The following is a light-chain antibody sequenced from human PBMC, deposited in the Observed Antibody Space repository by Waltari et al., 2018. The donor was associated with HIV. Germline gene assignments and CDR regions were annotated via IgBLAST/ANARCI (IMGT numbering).Light chain of an antibody. J-gene: IGLJ2*01. CDR2: STK. CDR1: SSNIGSNS. CDR3: ATWDDTLNGVI. Sequence: QSVLTQPPSASGTPGQRVTIPCSGGSSNIGSNSVHWYQQLPGTAPRLLLYSTKQRPSRVRDRFSGSKSGTSASLAISGLQSEDEADYYCATWDDTLNGVIFGGGTKLTVL. V-gene: IGLV1-44*01.